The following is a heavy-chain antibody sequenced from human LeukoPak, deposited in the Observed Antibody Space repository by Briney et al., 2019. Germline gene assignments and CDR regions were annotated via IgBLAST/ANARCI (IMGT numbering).Heavy chain of an antibody. Sequence: GGSLRLSCAASGFTFSSYEMNWVRQAPGKGLEWVSYISSSGSTIYYADSVKGRFTISRDNAKNSLYLQMNSLRAEDTAVYYCARDQPTGRGYSGYDETRPFDYWGQGTLVTVSS. D-gene: IGHD5-12*01. CDR2: ISSSGSTI. CDR3: ARDQPTGRGYSGYDETRPFDY. V-gene: IGHV3-48*03. J-gene: IGHJ4*02. CDR1: GFTFSSYE.